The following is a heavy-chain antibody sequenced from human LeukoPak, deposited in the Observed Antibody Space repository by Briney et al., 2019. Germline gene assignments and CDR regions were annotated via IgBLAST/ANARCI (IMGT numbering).Heavy chain of an antibody. D-gene: IGHD4-23*01. V-gene: IGHV4-4*02. CDR1: GGSIRSSNW. J-gene: IGHJ3*02. CDR2: IYHSGST. Sequence: SETLSLTCAVSGGSIRSSNWWSWVRQPPGKGLEWIGEIYHSGSTNYNPSLKSRVTISVDKSKNQFSLKLSSVTAADTAVYYCARHYYGGSGAFDIWGQGIMVTVSS. CDR3: ARHYYGGSGAFDI.